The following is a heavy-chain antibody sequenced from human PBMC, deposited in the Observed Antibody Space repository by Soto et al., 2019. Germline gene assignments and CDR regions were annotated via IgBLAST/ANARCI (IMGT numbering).Heavy chain of an antibody. J-gene: IGHJ5*02. CDR3: ARKSVVPAAMTRFDP. D-gene: IGHD2-2*01. Sequence: PGGSLTLSCAASGFTLSTYSMNWVLQAPGKGLEWVSSITSSSSYIHYADSVKGRFTISRDNAKNSLYLQMNSLRVEDTAVYYCARKSVVPAAMTRFDPWGRGTLVTVSS. V-gene: IGHV3-21*01. CDR1: GFTLSTYS. CDR2: ITSSSSYI.